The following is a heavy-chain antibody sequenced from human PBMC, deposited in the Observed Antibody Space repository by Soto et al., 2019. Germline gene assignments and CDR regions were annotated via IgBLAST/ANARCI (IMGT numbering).Heavy chain of an antibody. J-gene: IGHJ3*02. CDR2: IIPILGIA. CDR1: GGTFSNYT. Sequence: SVKVSCKASGGTFSNYTISWVRQAPGQGLEWMGRIIPILGIANYAQKFQGRVTITADESTSTAYMELSSLRSEDTAVYYCAKVYSGYDSGAFDIWGQGTMVTVSS. D-gene: IGHD5-12*01. V-gene: IGHV1-69*02. CDR3: AKVYSGYDSGAFDI.